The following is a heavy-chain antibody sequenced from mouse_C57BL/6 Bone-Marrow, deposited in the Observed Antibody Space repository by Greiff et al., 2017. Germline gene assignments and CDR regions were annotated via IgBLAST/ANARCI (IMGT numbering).Heavy chain of an antibody. CDR2: FYPGSGSI. CDR3: ARHGTPYYYGSSYLAY. D-gene: IGHD1-1*01. CDR1: GYTFTEYT. V-gene: IGHV1-62-2*01. J-gene: IGHJ3*01. Sequence: VQLQQSGAELVKPGASVKLSCKASGYTFTEYTIHWVKQRSGQGLEWIGWFYPGSGSIKYNEKFKDKDTLTADKSSSTVYMELSRLTSEDSAVXFCARHGTPYYYGSSYLAYWGQGTLVTVSA.